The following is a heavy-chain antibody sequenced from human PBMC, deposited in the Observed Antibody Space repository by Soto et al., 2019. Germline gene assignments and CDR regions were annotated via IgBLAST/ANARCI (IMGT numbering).Heavy chain of an antibody. D-gene: IGHD2-15*01. CDR1: GGSISSGDYY. CDR3: ARVPYCSGGSCYSLLFDY. Sequence: QVQLQESGPGLVKPSQTLSLTCTVSGGSISSGDYYWSWIRQPPGKGLEWIGYIYYSGSTYYNPSLKSRVTISVETSKNPFSLKLSSVTAADTAVYYCARVPYCSGGSCYSLLFDYWGQGTLVTVSS. V-gene: IGHV4-30-4*01. CDR2: IYYSGST. J-gene: IGHJ4*02.